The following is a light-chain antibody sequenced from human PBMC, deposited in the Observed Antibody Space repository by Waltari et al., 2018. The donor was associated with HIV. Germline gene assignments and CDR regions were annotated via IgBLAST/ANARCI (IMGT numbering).Light chain of an antibody. CDR3: QVWHSKSDHVV. Sequence: SYVLTQPPSVSVAPGQTARITCEGNNIGSQSVHWYQQRPGQAPALVVHDDSDRPSGSPGRFSGSNSGNTATLTISRVEAGDEADYYCQVWHSKSDHVVFGGGTKLTVL. CDR1: NIGSQS. CDR2: DDS. V-gene: IGLV3-21*02. J-gene: IGLJ2*01.